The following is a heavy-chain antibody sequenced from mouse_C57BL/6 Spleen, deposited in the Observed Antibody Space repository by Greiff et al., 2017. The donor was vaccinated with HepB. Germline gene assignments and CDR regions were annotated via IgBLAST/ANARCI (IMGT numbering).Heavy chain of an antibody. D-gene: IGHD6-2*01. CDR1: GYTFTSYG. V-gene: IGHV1-81*01. CDR2: IYPRSGNT. Sequence: VQLQQSGAELARPGASVKLSCKASGYTFTSYGISWVKQRTGQGLEWIGEIYPRSGNTYYNEKFKGKATLTADKSSSTAYMELRSLTAEDSAVYFCALSVSHFDSGGQGTTLTVSS. CDR3: ALSVSHFDS. J-gene: IGHJ2*01.